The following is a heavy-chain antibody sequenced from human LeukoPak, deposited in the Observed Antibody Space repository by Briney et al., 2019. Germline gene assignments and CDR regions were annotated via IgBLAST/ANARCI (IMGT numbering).Heavy chain of an antibody. V-gene: IGHV3-74*01. D-gene: IGHD6-13*01. J-gene: IGHJ4*02. Sequence: PGGSLRLSCAASGFTFSSYWMHWVRQAPGKGLEWVSRISSDGSDKNYADSVKGRFTISRDNAKNTLYLPMNSLRVEDTAVYYCARGSYSLGGLDYWGRGGLVSVCS. CDR1: GFTFSSYW. CDR2: ISSDGSDK. CDR3: ARGSYSLGGLDY.